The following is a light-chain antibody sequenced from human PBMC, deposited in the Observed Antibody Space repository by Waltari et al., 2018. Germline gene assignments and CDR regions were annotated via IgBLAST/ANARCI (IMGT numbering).Light chain of an antibody. CDR1: SSAVGGYNY. CDR3: CSYAGSYAWV. J-gene: IGLJ3*02. Sequence: QSALPHPRPVPGSHGPSGTISCTGTSSAVGGYNYCSWYQQHPGKAPKLMIYDVSKRPSGVPDRFSGSKSGNTASLTISGLQAEDEADYYCCSYAGSYAWVFGGGTKLTVL. CDR2: DVS. V-gene: IGLV2-11*01.